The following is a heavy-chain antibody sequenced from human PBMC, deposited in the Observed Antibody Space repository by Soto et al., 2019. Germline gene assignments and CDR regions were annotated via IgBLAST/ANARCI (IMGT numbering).Heavy chain of an antibody. CDR2: ISSSGSTI. V-gene: IGHV3-48*03. J-gene: IGHJ4*02. Sequence: RLSGCASGFTCSSYEMNWVRQAARKGLEWVSYISSSGSTIYYADSVKGRFTISRDNAKNSLYLQMNSLRAEDTAVYYCARGQSSGYYQGSFDYWDPRNRIIVSS. CDR3: ARGQSSGYYQGSFDY. CDR1: GFTCSSYE. D-gene: IGHD3-22*01.